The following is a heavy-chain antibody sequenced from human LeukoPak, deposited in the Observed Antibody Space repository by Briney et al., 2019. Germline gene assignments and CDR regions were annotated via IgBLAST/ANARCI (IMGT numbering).Heavy chain of an antibody. J-gene: IGHJ4*02. V-gene: IGHV3-21*01. CDR3: ARDGITMRILEY. Sequence: GGSLRLSCAASGFTFSSYNMNWVRQAPGKGLEWVSSITSSSIYKYYADSMKGRFTISRDNAKNSLYLQMDSLRAEDTAVYYCARDGITMRILEYWGQGTLVTVSS. D-gene: IGHD3-10*01. CDR1: GFTFSSYN. CDR2: ITSSSIYK.